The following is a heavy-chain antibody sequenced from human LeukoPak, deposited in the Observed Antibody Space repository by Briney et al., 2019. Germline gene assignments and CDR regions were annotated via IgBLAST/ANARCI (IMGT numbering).Heavy chain of an antibody. CDR1: GSTISGYY. V-gene: IGHV3-74*01. J-gene: IGHJ4*02. CDR3: AKDPAATVDY. CDR2: INSDGSGG. D-gene: IGHD2-15*01. Sequence: GGSLRLSCAVSGSTISGYYMHWVRQVPGKGLVWVSRINSDGSGGAYADSVKGRFTISRDNAKNTLYLQMNSLRAEDTAVYYCAKDPAATVDYWGQGTLVTVSS.